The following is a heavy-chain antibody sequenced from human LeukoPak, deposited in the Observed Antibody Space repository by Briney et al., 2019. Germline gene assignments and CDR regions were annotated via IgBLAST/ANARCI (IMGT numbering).Heavy chain of an antibody. Sequence: ASVKVSCKASGYTFTSYYMHWVRQAPGQGLEWMGVINPSGGRTSYAQTFQGRVTMTTDTSTSTVYMELSSLRSEDTAVYYCARAARGDIVATIDYWGQGTLVTVSS. D-gene: IGHD5-12*01. V-gene: IGHV1-46*01. CDR2: INPSGGRT. CDR3: ARAARGDIVATIDY. CDR1: GYTFTSYY. J-gene: IGHJ4*02.